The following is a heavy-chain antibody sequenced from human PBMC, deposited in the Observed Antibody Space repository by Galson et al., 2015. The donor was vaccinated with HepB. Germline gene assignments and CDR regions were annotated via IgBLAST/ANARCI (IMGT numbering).Heavy chain of an antibody. D-gene: IGHD6-19*01. V-gene: IGHV3-23*01. CDR3: TREHSGSGWNKRYNWFDP. CDR1: GFTFIDYA. J-gene: IGHJ5*02. Sequence: SLRLSCAASGFTFIDYAMGWVRQSPGKGLEWVSTISVSGGVAHYADAVKGRFTLSRANSKSTLYLQMNSLRAEDTAIYYCTREHSGSGWNKRYNWFDPWGQGTLVTVSS. CDR2: ISVSGGVA.